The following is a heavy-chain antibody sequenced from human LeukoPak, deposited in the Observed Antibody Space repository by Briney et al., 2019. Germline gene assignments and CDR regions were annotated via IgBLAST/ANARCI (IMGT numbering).Heavy chain of an antibody. J-gene: IGHJ4*02. CDR1: GFTFCSYE. D-gene: IGHD3-10*01. CDR3: ARGAAMARVDY. Sequence: GGSLRLSCAASGFTFCSYEMNWVRQAPGKGLEWVSYISSSGSTIYYADSVKGRFTISRDNAKNSLYLQMNSLRAEDTAVYYCARGAAMARVDYWGQGTLVTVSS. V-gene: IGHV3-48*03. CDR2: ISSSGSTI.